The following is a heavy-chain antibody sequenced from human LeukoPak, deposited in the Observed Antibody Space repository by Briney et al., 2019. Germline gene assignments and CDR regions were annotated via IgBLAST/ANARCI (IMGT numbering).Heavy chain of an antibody. CDR3: ANQREYYTSSDAFDI. CDR1: GFTFNNYA. D-gene: IGHD6-6*01. CDR2: ISGNGGST. V-gene: IGHV3-23*01. Sequence: GGSLRLSCAASGFTFNNYAMSWVRQAPGKGLEWVSAISGNGGSTYYADSVKGRFTISRDNSKNTLYLPMNSLRAEDTAVYYCANQREYYTSSDAFDIWGQGTMVTVYS. J-gene: IGHJ3*02.